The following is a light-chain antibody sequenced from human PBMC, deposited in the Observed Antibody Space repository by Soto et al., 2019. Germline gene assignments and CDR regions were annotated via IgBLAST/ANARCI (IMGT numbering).Light chain of an antibody. CDR3: QQYGSSPGT. Sequence: EIVLTQAPGTLSLSPGERATLSCRASPSVTSNYLAWYQRKPGQAPRLLIFGASIRDTGIPDRFSGSGSGTDFTLTISRLEPEDFAVYYCQQYGSSPGTFGQGTKVDI. J-gene: IGKJ1*01. V-gene: IGKV3-20*01. CDR1: PSVTSNY. CDR2: GAS.